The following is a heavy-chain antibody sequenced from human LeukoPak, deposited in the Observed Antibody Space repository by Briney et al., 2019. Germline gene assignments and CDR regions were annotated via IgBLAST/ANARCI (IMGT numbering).Heavy chain of an antibody. V-gene: IGHV4-59*08. CDR1: GGSISSYY. Sequence: SETLSLTCTVSGGSISSYYCNWIRQPPGKGLEWIGYIYYSGSTNYNPSLKSRVTISIDTSKNRFSLKMTSLTAADTAVYYCATGTSWFDPWGQGTPVTVSS. CDR2: IYYSGST. J-gene: IGHJ5*02. CDR3: ATGTSWFDP.